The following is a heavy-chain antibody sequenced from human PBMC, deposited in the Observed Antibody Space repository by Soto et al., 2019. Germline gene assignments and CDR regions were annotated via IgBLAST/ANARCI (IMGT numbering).Heavy chain of an antibody. Sequence: QVQLVQSGAEVKKPGASVKVSCKASGYTFSSYGISWVRQGPGQGLEWMGWISVYNGNKMYAQKFQGRGTMTTDTSTSTAYMELRRLRSDDTAVYYCARDCSGGSCSTAYWGQGTLVTVSS. J-gene: IGHJ4*02. CDR1: GYTFSSYG. V-gene: IGHV1-18*01. CDR2: ISVYNGNK. CDR3: ARDCSGGSCSTAY. D-gene: IGHD2-15*01.